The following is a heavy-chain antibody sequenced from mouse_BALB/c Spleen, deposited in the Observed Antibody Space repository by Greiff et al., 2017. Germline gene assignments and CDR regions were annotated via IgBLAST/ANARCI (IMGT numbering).Heavy chain of an antibody. D-gene: IGHD2-1*01. J-gene: IGHJ4*01. CDR3: TRDEDGNYYAMDY. CDR1: GFTFSSYT. CDR2: ISSGGSYT. V-gene: IGHV5-6-4*01. Sequence: EVQLVESGGGLVKPGGSLKLSCAASGFTFSSYTLSWVRQTPEKRLEWVATISSGGSYTYYPDSVKGRFTISRDNAKNTLYLQMSSLKSEDTAMYYCTRDEDGNYYAMDYWGQGTSVTVSS.